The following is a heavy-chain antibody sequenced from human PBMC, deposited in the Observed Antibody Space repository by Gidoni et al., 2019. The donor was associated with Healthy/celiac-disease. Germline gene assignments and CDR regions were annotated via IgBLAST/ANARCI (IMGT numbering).Heavy chain of an antibody. V-gene: IGHV3-15*01. Sequence: EVQLVESGGGLVKPGRSLRLSCAASGFTFSNSWMRWVRQAPGLGWVGRIKSKTDGGTTDYAAPVKGRFTISRDDSKNTLYLQMNSLKTEDTAVYYCTTDQDGTPPSEYDYVWGSYRFLRSPTWGQGTLVTVSS. CDR1: GFTFSNSW. CDR2: IKSKTDGGTT. D-gene: IGHD3-16*02. CDR3: TTDQDGTPPSEYDYVWGSYRFLRSPT. J-gene: IGHJ5*02.